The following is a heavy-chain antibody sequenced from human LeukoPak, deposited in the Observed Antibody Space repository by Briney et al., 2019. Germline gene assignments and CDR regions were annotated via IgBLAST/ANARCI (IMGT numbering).Heavy chain of an antibody. Sequence: GGSLRLSCAASGFTFSSYAMSWVRQAPGKGLEWVSAISGSGGSTYYADSVKGRFTISRDNSKNTLYLQMNSLRAEDTAVYYCAKDLGSGLKVGANSEYWGQGTLVTVSS. J-gene: IGHJ4*02. CDR2: ISGSGGST. V-gene: IGHV3-23*01. D-gene: IGHD1-26*01. CDR1: GFTFSSYA. CDR3: AKDLGSGLKVGANSEY.